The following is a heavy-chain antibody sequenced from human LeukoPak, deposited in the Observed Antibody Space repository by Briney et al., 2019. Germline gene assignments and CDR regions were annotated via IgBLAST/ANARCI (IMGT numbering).Heavy chain of an antibody. CDR3: ARVPMIVVPPAFDI. CDR2: INPNSGGT. CDR1: GYTFTGYY. D-gene: IGHD3-22*01. Sequence: ASVKVSCKASGYTFTGYYMHWVRQAPGQGLEWMGWINPNSGGTNYAQKFQGRVTMTRDMSTSTVYMELSSLRSEDTAVYYCARVPMIVVPPAFDIWGQGTMVTVSS. V-gene: IGHV1-2*02. J-gene: IGHJ3*02.